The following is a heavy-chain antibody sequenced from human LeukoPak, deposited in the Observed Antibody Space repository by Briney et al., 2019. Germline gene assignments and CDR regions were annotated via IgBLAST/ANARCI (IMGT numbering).Heavy chain of an antibody. Sequence: GGSLRLSCAASGFTFSSYSMNWVRQAPGKGLEWVSSISSSSSSYIYYADSVKGRFTISRDNAKNSLYLQMNSLRAEDTAVYYCVRDFSRTRLERPFDYWGQGTLVTVSS. D-gene: IGHD1-1*01. CDR1: GFTFSSYS. J-gene: IGHJ4*02. V-gene: IGHV3-21*01. CDR3: VRDFSRTRLERPFDY. CDR2: ISSSSSSYI.